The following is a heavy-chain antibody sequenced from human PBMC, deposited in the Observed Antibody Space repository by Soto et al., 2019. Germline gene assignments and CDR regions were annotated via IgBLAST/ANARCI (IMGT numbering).Heavy chain of an antibody. J-gene: IGHJ6*02. CDR3: ARGGGYSFGFDYYYGMDV. D-gene: IGHD5-18*01. CDR1: GGSFSGYY. Sequence: PSETLSLTCDVYGGSFSGYYWSWIRQPPGKGLEWIWEINHSGSTNYNPSLKSRTTISAHTSKNQLSLKVSSVTAADTAVYYCARGGGYSFGFDYYYGMDVWGQGTTVTVSS. CDR2: INHSGST. V-gene: IGHV4-34*01.